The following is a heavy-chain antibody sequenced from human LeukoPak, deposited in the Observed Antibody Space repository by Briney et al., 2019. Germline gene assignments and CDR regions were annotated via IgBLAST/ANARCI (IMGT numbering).Heavy chain of an antibody. CDR1: GGSFSGYY. CDR2: INHSGST. J-gene: IGHJ4*02. Sequence: PSETLSLTCAVYGGSFSGYYWTWIRQPPGKGLEWIGEINHSGSTNYNPSLKSRVTISVDTSKNQFSLKLISVTAADTAVYYCARTKGDDNSGYYLGFDYWGQGTLVTVSS. V-gene: IGHV4-34*01. CDR3: ARTKGDDNSGYYLGFDY. D-gene: IGHD3-22*01.